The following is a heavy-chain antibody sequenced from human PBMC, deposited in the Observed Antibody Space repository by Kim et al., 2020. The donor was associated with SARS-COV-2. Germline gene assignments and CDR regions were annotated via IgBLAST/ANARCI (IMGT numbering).Heavy chain of an antibody. CDR2: IYPGDSDT. V-gene: IGHV5-51*01. CDR3: ARPTRTWGGWGSYFQH. J-gene: IGHJ1*01. CDR1: GYSFTSYW. D-gene: IGHD6-19*01. Sequence: GESLKISCKGSGYSFTSYWIGWVRQMPGKGLEWMGIIYPGDSDTRYSPSFQGQVTISADKSISTAYLQWSSLKASDTAMYYCARPTRTWGGWGSYFQHWGQGTLVTVSS.